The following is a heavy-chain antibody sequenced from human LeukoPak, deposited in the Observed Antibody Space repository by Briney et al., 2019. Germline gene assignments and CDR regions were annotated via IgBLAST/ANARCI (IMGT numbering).Heavy chain of an antibody. CDR3: ARGEISITGTLGTFDAFDI. D-gene: IGHD1-20*01. Sequence: GGSLRLSCAASGFTFSSYSMNWVRQAPGKGLEWVSSISSSSSYIYYADSVKGRFTISRDNAKNSLYLQMNSLRAEDTAVYYCARGEISITGTLGTFDAFDIWGQGTMVTVSS. J-gene: IGHJ3*02. CDR2: ISSSSSYI. V-gene: IGHV3-21*01. CDR1: GFTFSSYS.